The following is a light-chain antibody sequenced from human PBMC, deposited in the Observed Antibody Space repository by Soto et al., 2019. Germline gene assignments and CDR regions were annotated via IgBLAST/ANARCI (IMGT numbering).Light chain of an antibody. CDR3: QQYNGWPYT. Sequence: EIVMTQSPATLSVFPGERATLSCRASQSVSSNLVWYQQKPGQAPKLLIYNTFTRATGIPVRFSGSGSGTEFTLTISSLQSEDLAVYYCQQYNGWPYTFGQGTKLEI. CDR2: NTF. V-gene: IGKV3-15*01. J-gene: IGKJ2*01. CDR1: QSVSSN.